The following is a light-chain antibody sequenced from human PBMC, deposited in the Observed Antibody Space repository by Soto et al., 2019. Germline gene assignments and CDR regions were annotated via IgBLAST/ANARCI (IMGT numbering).Light chain of an antibody. CDR1: RDIRNV. Sequence: AIQLTQSPSSLSASVGYRVTISFRSIRDIRNVLAWYQHAPGKDPKCLIYGASILHSGVPSRFSGSGSGTDFTLTISSLLTEDFATYSCIQDFNYPITFGKGTRLEIK. CDR2: GAS. CDR3: IQDFNYPIT. J-gene: IGKJ5*01. V-gene: IGKV1-6*01.